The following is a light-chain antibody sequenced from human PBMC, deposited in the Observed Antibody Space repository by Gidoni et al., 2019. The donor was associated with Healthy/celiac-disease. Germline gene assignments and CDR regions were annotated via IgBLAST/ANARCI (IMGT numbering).Light chain of an antibody. CDR3: QPSYSTLWT. CDR2: AAS. J-gene: IGKJ1*01. Sequence: DIQMTQSPSSLSASVGDRVTITCRASQSISSYLNWYQQKPGKAPKLLIYAASSLQSGVPSRFSGSGSGTDFTLTISSLQPEDFATYYCQPSYSTLWTFGPGTKVEIK. V-gene: IGKV1-39*01. CDR1: QSISSY.